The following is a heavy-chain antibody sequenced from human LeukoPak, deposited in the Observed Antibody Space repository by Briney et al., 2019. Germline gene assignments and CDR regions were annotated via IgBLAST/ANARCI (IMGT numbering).Heavy chain of an antibody. Sequence: GGSLRLSCAASGFTFSNAWMSWVRQAPGKGLEWVSSISSSSSYIYYADSVKGRFTISRDNAKNSLYLQMNSLRVEDTAVYYCARGSSSWYYLDYWGQGTLVTVSS. CDR1: GFTFSNAW. CDR3: ARGSSSWYYLDY. J-gene: IGHJ4*02. D-gene: IGHD6-13*01. V-gene: IGHV3-21*01. CDR2: ISSSSSYI.